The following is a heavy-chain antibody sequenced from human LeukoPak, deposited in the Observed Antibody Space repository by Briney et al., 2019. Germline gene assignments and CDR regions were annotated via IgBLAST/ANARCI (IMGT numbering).Heavy chain of an antibody. CDR3: ARGSSGASSGWHGDKYYFDY. V-gene: IGHV3-30-3*01. D-gene: IGHD6-19*01. CDR2: ISYDGSNK. J-gene: IGHJ4*02. Sequence: GRSLRLSCAASGFTFSSYAMHWVRQAPGKGLEWVAVISYDGSNKYCADSVKGRFTISRDNSKNTLYLQMNSLRAEDTAVYYCARGSSGASSGWHGDKYYFDYWGQGTLVTVSS. CDR1: GFTFSSYA.